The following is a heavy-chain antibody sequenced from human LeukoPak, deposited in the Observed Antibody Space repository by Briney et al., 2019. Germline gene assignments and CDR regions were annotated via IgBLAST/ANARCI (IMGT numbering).Heavy chain of an antibody. CDR3: ARDKNRDYYDSSGYNPLCDY. J-gene: IGHJ4*02. CDR1: GYTFTSYG. Sequence: GASVKVSCKASGYTFTSYGISWVRQAPGQGLEWMGWISAYNGNTNYAQKLQGRVTMTTDTSTSTAYMELRSLRSDDTAVYYCARDKNRDYYDSSGYNPLCDYWGQGTLVTVSS. CDR2: ISAYNGNT. D-gene: IGHD3-22*01. V-gene: IGHV1-18*01.